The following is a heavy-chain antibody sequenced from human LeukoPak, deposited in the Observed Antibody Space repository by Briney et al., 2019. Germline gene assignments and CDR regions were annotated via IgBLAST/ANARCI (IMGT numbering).Heavy chain of an antibody. CDR1: GFTFSSYG. CDR3: AGPYYYGSGYAFDI. D-gene: IGHD3-10*01. Sequence: GGSLRLSCAASGFTFSSYGMHWVRQAPGKGLEWVAVISSDGSNKYYSDSVKGRFTISRDNSKNTLFLQMNSLRTEDTAVYYCAGPYYYGSGYAFDIWGQGTMVTVSS. J-gene: IGHJ3*02. V-gene: IGHV3-30*19. CDR2: ISSDGSNK.